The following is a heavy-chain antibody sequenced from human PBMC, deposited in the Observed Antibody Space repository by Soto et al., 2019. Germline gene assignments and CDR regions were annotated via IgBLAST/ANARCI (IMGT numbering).Heavy chain of an antibody. CDR3: ARHPERIAEIGWFDP. Sequence: EVQLVESGGGLVKPGGSLRLSCAASGLTFSSYSMNWVRQAPGKGLEWGSYISSSSSTIYYADSVKGRFTISRDNAKNSLYLQMNSLRAEDTAVYYCARHPERIAEIGWFDPWGQGTLVTVSS. V-gene: IGHV3-48*01. D-gene: IGHD6-13*01. CDR1: GLTFSSYS. J-gene: IGHJ5*02. CDR2: ISSSSSTI.